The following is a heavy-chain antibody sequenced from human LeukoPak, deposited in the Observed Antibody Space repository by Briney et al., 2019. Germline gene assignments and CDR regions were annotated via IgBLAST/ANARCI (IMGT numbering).Heavy chain of an antibody. CDR1: GFTVSSNY. CDR3: ARVKVVYAIEGAFDI. J-gene: IGHJ3*02. V-gene: IGHV3-66*01. Sequence: GGSLRLSCAASGFTVSSNYMSCVRQAPGKGMEWVLVIYSGGSTYYADSVKGRFTISRDNSKNTLYLQMNSLRAEDTAVYYCARVKVVYAIEGAFDIWGQGTMVTVSS. D-gene: IGHD2-8*02. CDR2: IYSGGST.